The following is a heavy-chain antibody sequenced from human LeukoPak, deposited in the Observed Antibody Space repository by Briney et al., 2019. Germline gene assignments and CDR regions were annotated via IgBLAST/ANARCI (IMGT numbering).Heavy chain of an antibody. V-gene: IGHV4-39*01. CDR2: MYYSGTT. D-gene: IGHD3-10*01. CDR3: ARHWDYYGAGSYYKSDY. CDR1: GGSISNYY. Sequence: SETLSLTCTVSGGSISNYYWSWIRQPPGKGLEWIGSMYYSGTTYYNPSFKSRVTISVDTSRNQFSLKLRSVTAADTAVYYCARHWDYYGAGSYYKSDYWGQGTLVTVSS. J-gene: IGHJ4*02.